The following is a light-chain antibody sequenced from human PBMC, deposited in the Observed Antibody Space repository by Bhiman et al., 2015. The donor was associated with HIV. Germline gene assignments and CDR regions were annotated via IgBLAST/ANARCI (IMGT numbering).Light chain of an antibody. J-gene: IGLJ3*02. CDR3: AAWDGSLNGPV. Sequence: QFVLTQPPSVSAAPGQKVTVSCSGTTSDIGENYVSWYQKFPEAAPKLLIYDNDKRPSGIPDRFSGSKSGTSATLAITGLQTGDEADYYCAAWDGSLNGPVFGGGTKLTVL. V-gene: IGLV1-51*01. CDR2: DND. CDR1: TSDIGENY.